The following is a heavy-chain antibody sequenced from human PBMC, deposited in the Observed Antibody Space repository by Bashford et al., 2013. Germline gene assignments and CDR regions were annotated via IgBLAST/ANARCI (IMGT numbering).Heavy chain of an antibody. D-gene: IGHD2-15*01. J-gene: IGHJ6*02. CDR3: AKGNRRCSGGSCYDYYYYGMDV. V-gene: IGHV3-23*01. CDR2: ISGSGGST. Sequence: VRQAPGKGLEWVSAISGSGGSTYYADSVKGRFTISRDNSKNTLYLQMNSLRAEDTAVYYCAKGNRRCSGGSCYDYYYYGMDVWGQGTTVTVSS.